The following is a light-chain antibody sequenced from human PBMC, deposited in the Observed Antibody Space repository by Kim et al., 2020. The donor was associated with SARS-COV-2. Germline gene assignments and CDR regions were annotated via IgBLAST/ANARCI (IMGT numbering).Light chain of an antibody. CDR1: QTVSINY. CDR2: GAS. CDR3: QQYGSSPRT. Sequence: PGERATLSCRASQTVSINYLAWYQHKPGQAPRLLIYGASSRATGIPDRFSGSGSGTDFTLTISRLEPEDCAVYYCQQYGSSPRTFGQGTKVDIK. J-gene: IGKJ1*01. V-gene: IGKV3-20*01.